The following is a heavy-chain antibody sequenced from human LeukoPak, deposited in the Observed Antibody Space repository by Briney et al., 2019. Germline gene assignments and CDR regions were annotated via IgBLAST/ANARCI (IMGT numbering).Heavy chain of an antibody. CDR1: GFTFSSYS. D-gene: IGHD6-13*01. CDR3: ARDRGSRWFGPIDY. V-gene: IGHV3-33*08. Sequence: GGSLRLSCAASGFTFSSYSMNWVRQAPGKGLEWVAVIWNDGGNTYHADSVKGRFTISRDNSKNTLHLQMNSLRAEDTAVYYCARDRGSRWFGPIDYWGLGTLVTVSS. J-gene: IGHJ4*02. CDR2: IWNDGGNT.